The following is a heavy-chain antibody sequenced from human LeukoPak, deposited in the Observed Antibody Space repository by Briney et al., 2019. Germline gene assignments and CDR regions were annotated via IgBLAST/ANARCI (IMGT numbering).Heavy chain of an antibody. CDR1: GFTFSSYA. Sequence: PGGSLRLSCAASGFTFSSYAMSWVRQAPGKGLEWVSAISGSGGGTYYADSVKGRFTISRDNSKNTLYLQMNSLRAEDTAVYYCAKDREMATIMSLFGMDVWGQGTTVTVSS. CDR3: AKDREMATIMSLFGMDV. J-gene: IGHJ6*02. V-gene: IGHV3-23*01. CDR2: ISGSGGGT. D-gene: IGHD5-24*01.